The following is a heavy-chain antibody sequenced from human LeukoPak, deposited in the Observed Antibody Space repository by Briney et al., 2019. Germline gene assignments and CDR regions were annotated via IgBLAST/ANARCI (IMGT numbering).Heavy chain of an antibody. D-gene: IGHD1-26*01. CDR1: GYTFNIYW. CDR3: TRLSGGSALRNDAFHI. V-gene: IGHV5-51*01. Sequence: GEPLKISCMASGYTFNIYWIAWVRQMPPKGLQWMVVVYPDNSKTIYDPSFQGQVTISADKSISTASLQRSSLTASDTAMYYCTRLSGGSALRNDAFHIWGQGTMVTVSS. J-gene: IGHJ3*02. CDR2: VYPDNSKT.